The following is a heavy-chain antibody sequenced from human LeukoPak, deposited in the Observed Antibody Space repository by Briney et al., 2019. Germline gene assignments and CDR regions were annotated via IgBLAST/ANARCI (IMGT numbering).Heavy chain of an antibody. V-gene: IGHV3-23*01. CDR1: GFRFKNFA. CDR3: AKTIQGLRSVVDY. CDR2: ISASGGGA. D-gene: IGHD2-15*01. J-gene: IGHJ4*02. Sequence: GESLRLSCAASGFRFKNFAMTWVRQAPGKGLEWVFTISASGGGAYYADSAKGRFTISRDNSKDTLSLQMNTLRAEDTAVYYCAKTIQGLRSVVDYWGQGTLVTVSS.